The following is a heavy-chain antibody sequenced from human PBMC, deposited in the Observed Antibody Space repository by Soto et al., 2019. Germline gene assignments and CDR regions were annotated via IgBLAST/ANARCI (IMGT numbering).Heavy chain of an antibody. Sequence: VHLVQSGAEVKKPGSSVKVSCKASGGTVSSYAITWVRQAPGKGLEWMGVFIPIFVSAHYAQKFQGRVTIIADESTSTAYMELSGLRSEDTAIYYCARDLSSDSTGFRGYDLWGQGTLVTVSS. CDR1: GGTVSSYA. J-gene: IGHJ4*02. D-gene: IGHD3-22*01. CDR3: ARDLSSDSTGFRGYDL. CDR2: FIPIFVSA. V-gene: IGHV1-69*01.